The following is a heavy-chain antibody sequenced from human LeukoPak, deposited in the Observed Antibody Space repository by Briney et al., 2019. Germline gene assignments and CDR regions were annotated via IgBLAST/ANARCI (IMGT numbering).Heavy chain of an antibody. Sequence: PSETLSLTCTVSGGSISSSSYYWGWIRQPPGKGLEWSGSIYYSGSTYYNPSLKSRVTISVDTSKNQFSLKLSSVTAADTAVYYCASFTYCSSTSCYSAFDIWGQGTMVTVSS. V-gene: IGHV4-39*07. CDR3: ASFTYCSSTSCYSAFDI. J-gene: IGHJ3*02. CDR2: IYYSGST. D-gene: IGHD2-2*01. CDR1: GGSISSSSYY.